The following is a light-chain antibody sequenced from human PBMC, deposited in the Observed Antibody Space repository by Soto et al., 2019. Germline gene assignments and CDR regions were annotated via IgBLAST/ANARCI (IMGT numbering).Light chain of an antibody. Sequence: DIQLTQSPSFLSASVGDRVTITCRASQGISSYLAWYQQKPRKAPKLLIYAASTLQSGVPSRFSGSRSGTEFTLTISSLKPEDFATYYCQQINSYPPGVTFGGGTKVEIK. V-gene: IGKV1-9*01. CDR2: AAS. J-gene: IGKJ4*01. CDR1: QGISSY. CDR3: QQINSYPPGVT.